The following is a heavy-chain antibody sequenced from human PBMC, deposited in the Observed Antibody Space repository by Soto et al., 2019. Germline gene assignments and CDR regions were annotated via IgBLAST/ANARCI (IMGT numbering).Heavy chain of an antibody. J-gene: IGHJ3*02. CDR3: ARRYGLSAFDI. D-gene: IGHD3-10*01. Sequence: PSETLSLTCAVYGGSFSGYYWTWIRQPPGTGLEWIGEINHSGSTNYNPSLKSRVTISVDRSKNQFSLKLSSVTAADTAVYYCARRYGLSAFDIWGQGTMVTVSS. CDR2: INHSGST. CDR1: GGSFSGYY. V-gene: IGHV4-34*01.